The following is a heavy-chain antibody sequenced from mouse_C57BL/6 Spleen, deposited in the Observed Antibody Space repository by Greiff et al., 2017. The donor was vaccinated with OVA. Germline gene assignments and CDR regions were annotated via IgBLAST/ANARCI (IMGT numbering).Heavy chain of an antibody. V-gene: IGHV1-4*01. J-gene: IGHJ4*01. Sequence: QVQLQQSGAELARPGASVKMSCKASGYTFTSYTMHWVKQRPGQGLEWIGYINPSSGYTKYNQKFKDKATLTADKSSSTAYMQLSSLTSEDSAVYYCAIYYGYDDYYAMDYWGQGTSVTVSS. CDR1: GYTFTSYT. CDR2: INPSSGYT. D-gene: IGHD2-2*01. CDR3: AIYYGYDDYYAMDY.